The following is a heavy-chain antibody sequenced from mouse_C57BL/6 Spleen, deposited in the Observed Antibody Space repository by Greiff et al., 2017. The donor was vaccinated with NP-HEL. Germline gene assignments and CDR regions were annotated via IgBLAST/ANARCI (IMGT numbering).Heavy chain of an antibody. V-gene: IGHV1-64*01. Sequence: VQLQQSGAELVKPGASVKLSCKASGYTFTSYWMHWVKQRPGQGLEWIGMIHPNSGSTNYNEKFKSKATLTVDKSSSTAYMQLSSLTSEDSAVYYCAREGGYYDYDEDYWGQGTTLTVSS. J-gene: IGHJ2*01. CDR3: AREGGYYDYDEDY. CDR2: IHPNSGST. CDR1: GYTFTSYW. D-gene: IGHD2-4*01.